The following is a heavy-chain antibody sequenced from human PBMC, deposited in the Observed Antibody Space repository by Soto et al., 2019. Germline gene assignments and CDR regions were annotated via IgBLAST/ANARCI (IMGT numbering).Heavy chain of an antibody. D-gene: IGHD2-21*02. CDR1: GFTFSTYG. J-gene: IGHJ5*02. CDR2: IWKDGSNE. V-gene: IGHV3-33*01. Sequence: QVQLVESGGGVVQPGRSLRLSCVASGFTFSTYGRHWVRQAPGKGLEWVASIWKDGSNERYADSVKGRFTISRDNSKNTLYLKMNSLSAEDTAVYYCARDLRTDGWFAPWGQGTPVTVSS. CDR3: ARDLRTDGWFAP.